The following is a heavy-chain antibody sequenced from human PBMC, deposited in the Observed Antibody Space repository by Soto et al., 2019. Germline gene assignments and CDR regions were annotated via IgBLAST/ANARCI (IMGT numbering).Heavy chain of an antibody. D-gene: IGHD6-13*01. V-gene: IGHV3-64D*08. J-gene: IGHJ4*02. CDR3: VKEQQLADLTRSGFDY. CDR1: GFTFSSYA. CDR2: ISSNGGDT. Sequence: GGSLRLSCSASGFTFSSYAMHWVRQAPGKGLEYVSAISSNGGDTYYADSVKGRFTISRDNSKNTLYLQMSSLRAEDTAVYYCVKEQQLADLTRSGFDYWGQGTLVTVSS.